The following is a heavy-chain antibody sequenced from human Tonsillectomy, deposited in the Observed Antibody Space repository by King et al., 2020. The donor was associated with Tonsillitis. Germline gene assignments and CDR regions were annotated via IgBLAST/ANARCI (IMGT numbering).Heavy chain of an antibody. CDR2: IKQDGSEK. V-gene: IGHV3-7*03. CDR3: ARDGTPGPDYDFWSGYYTWYFDY. Sequence: VQLVQSGGGLVQPGGSLRLSCAASGFTFSSYWMSWVRQAPGKGLEGVANIKQDGSEKYYVDSVKGRFTIYRDNAKNSLYLQMNSLRAEDTAVYYCARDGTPGPDYDFWSGYYTWYFDYWGQGTLVTVSS. J-gene: IGHJ4*02. CDR1: GFTFSSYW. D-gene: IGHD3-3*01.